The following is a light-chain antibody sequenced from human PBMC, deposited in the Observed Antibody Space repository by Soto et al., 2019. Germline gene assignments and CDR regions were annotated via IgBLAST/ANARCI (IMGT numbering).Light chain of an antibody. J-gene: IGKJ4*01. V-gene: IGKV1-13*02. CDR1: QGXXXX. CDR2: DAS. Sequence: AIQLTXXPSXLSASVGDRVTITXRAXQGXXXXLAWYQQKPGKAPKLLIYDASSLESGVPSRFSGSGSXXDFTLTISSLQPEDFATYYCQQFNSYPLTFGGGTKVEXK. CDR3: QQFNSYPLT.